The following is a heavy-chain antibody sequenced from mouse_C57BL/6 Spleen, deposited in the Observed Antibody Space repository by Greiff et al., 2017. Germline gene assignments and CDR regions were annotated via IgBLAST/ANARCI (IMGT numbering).Heavy chain of an antibody. V-gene: IGHV14-2*01. Sequence: EVMLVESGAELVKPGASVKLSCTASGFNITDYYMHWVKQRTEQGLEWIGRIDPEDGETKYAPKFQGKATITADTSSNTAYLQLSSLTSEDTAVYYCARFPRWLLRGGYAMDYWGQGTSVTVSS. CDR1: GFNITDYY. CDR2: IDPEDGET. CDR3: ARFPRWLLRGGYAMDY. J-gene: IGHJ4*01. D-gene: IGHD2-3*01.